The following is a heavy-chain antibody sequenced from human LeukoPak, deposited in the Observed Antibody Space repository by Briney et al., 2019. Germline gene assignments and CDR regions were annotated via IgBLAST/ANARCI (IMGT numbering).Heavy chain of an antibody. CDR3: ARGHDILTGYYRYVFDY. CDR2: ISAYNGNT. V-gene: IGHV1-18*01. Sequence: ASVKVSCKASGYTFTGYGISWVRQAPGQGLEWMGWISAYNGNTNYAQKVQGRVTMTTDTSTSTAYMELRSLRSDDTAVYYCARGHDILTGYYRYVFDYWGQGTLVTVSS. D-gene: IGHD3-9*01. CDR1: GYTFTGYG. J-gene: IGHJ4*02.